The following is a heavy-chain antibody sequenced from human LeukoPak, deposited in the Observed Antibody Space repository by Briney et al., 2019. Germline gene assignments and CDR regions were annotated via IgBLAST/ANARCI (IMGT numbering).Heavy chain of an antibody. CDR2: VYYIGST. V-gene: IGHV4-59*01. D-gene: IGHD2-15*01. CDR1: GGSISSYY. J-gene: IGHJ5*02. Sequence: SETLSLTCTVSGGSISSYYWSWIRQPPGKGLEWIGSVYYIGSTNYNPSLKSRVTILLDTAKNQFSLKVTSVTAADTAVYYCARDIVVVVAATDWFDPWGQGTLVTVSS. CDR3: ARDIVVVVAATDWFDP.